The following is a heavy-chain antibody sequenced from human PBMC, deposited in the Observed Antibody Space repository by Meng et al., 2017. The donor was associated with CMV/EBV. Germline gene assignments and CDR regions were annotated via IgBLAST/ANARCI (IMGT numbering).Heavy chain of an antibody. V-gene: IGHV3-30*04. CDR3: ARSRGIYSYATDV. D-gene: IGHD3-16*01. J-gene: IGHJ6*02. CDR2: MAYDGSDT. Sequence: GESLKISCAASGFTFRSYAMHWVRQAPGKGLEWMALMAYDGSDTSYADSVKGRFTISRDNPRNTLYLQMNSLRAEDTAVYYCARSRGIYSYATDVWGQGTTVTVSS. CDR1: GFTFRSYA.